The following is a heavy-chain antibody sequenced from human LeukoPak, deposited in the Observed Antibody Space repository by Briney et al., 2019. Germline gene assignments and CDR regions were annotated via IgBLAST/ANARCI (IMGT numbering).Heavy chain of an antibody. CDR1: GGSIRSYY. V-gene: IGHV4-59*08. J-gene: IGHJ5*02. Sequence: SETLSLTCTVSGGSIRSYYRSWIRQPPGKGLDWIGYIYYSGSTNYNPSLKSRVTISVDTSKNQFSLKLSSVTAADTAVYYCARQNSSGWPNWFDPWGQGTLVTVSS. CDR3: ARQNSSGWPNWFDP. CDR2: IYYSGST. D-gene: IGHD6-19*01.